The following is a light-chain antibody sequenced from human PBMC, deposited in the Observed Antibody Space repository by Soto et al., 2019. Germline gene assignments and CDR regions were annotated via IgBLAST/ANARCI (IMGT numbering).Light chain of an antibody. CDR1: SGSIASNF. CDR2: EDN. CDR3: QSYDSSNPWV. Sequence: NFMLTQPHSVSESPGKTVTISCTRSSGSIASNFVQWYQQRPGSSPTTVIYEDNQRPSGVPARFSGSIDRSSNSASLTISGLMTEDEADYYCQSYDSSNPWVFGGGTMLTVL. J-gene: IGLJ3*02. V-gene: IGLV6-57*01.